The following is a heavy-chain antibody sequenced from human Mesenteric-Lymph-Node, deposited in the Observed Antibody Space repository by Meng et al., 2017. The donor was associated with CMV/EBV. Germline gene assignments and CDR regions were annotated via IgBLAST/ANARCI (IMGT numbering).Heavy chain of an antibody. J-gene: IGHJ4*02. V-gene: IGHV6-1*01. CDR3: ARDGDFVVLTAAIPGFDY. CDR1: GDSVSSNSAS. D-gene: IGHD2-2*02. CDR2: TYYRSKWYN. Sequence: SQTLSLTCAISGDSVSSNSASWNWIRQSPSRGLEWLGRTYYRSKWYNDYAVAVKSRITINPDKSKNQFSLQLNSVTTEDTAVYYCARDGDFVVLTAAIPGFDYWGQGTLVTVSS.